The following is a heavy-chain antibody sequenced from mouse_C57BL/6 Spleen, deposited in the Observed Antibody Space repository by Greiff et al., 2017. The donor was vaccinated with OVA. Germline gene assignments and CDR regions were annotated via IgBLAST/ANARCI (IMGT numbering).Heavy chain of an antibody. CDR2: INPNNGGT. Sequence: VQLQQSGPELVKPGASVKMPCKASGYTFTDYNMDWVKQSHGKSLEWIGDINPNNGGTIYNQKFKGKATLTVDKSSSTAYMERRSLTSEVTAVYYCARPYYYGSSWFAYWGQGTLVTVSA. V-gene: IGHV1-18*01. D-gene: IGHD1-1*01. CDR1: GYTFTDYN. CDR3: ARPYYYGSSWFAY. J-gene: IGHJ3*01.